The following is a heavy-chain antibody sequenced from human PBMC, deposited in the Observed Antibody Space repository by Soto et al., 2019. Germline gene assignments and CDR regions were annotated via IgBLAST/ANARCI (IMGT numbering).Heavy chain of an antibody. V-gene: IGHV1-46*01. D-gene: IGHD2-21*01. CDR3: ARGGCGGECSFDY. J-gene: IGHJ4*02. CDR2: INPSGGDT. Sequence: VASVKVSCKASGYTFTSHYIHWVRQAPGQGLEWMGIINPSGGDTTYAQQFQGRVTMTRDTSTRTVYMELSSLRSEDTAVYYCARGGCGGECSFDYWGQGTLVTVSS. CDR1: GYTFTSHY.